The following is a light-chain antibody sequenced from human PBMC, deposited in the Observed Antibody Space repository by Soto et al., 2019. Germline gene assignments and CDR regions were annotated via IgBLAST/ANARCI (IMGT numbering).Light chain of an antibody. CDR1: SSDVGGYSY. V-gene: IGLV2-14*03. J-gene: IGLJ1*01. Sequence: QSALTQPASVSGSPGQSITISCTGTSSDVGGYSYVSWYQHHPGKAPKLMIYDVSNRPSGVSNRFSGSKSANTASLTISGLQAEDEADYYCSSYTSSSTFVFGTGTKLTVL. CDR2: DVS. CDR3: SSYTSSSTFV.